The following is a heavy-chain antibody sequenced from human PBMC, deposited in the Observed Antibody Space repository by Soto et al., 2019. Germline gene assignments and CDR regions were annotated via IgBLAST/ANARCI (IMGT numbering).Heavy chain of an antibody. CDR3: AKDNPTIAY. Sequence: GGSLRLSCAASGFTFSSYAMHWVRQAPGKGPEWVAIISYDGSNKYYADSVEGRFTISRDNSKNTLFLQMNSLRPEDTAVYFCAKDNPTIAYWGQGTLVTVSS. D-gene: IGHD1-1*01. CDR2: ISYDGSNK. V-gene: IGHV3-30*04. CDR1: GFTFSSYA. J-gene: IGHJ4*02.